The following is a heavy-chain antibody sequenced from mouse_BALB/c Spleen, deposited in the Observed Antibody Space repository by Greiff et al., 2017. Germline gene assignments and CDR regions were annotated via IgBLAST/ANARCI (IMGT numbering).Heavy chain of an antibody. V-gene: IGHV1-69*02. J-gene: IGHJ4*01. CDR2: IYPSDSYT. D-gene: IGHD2-2*01. CDR3: TRFGYRAMDY. Sequence: VKLQQPGAELVRPGASVKLSCKASGYTFTSYWINWVKQRPGQGLEWIGNIYPSDSYTNYNQKFKDKATLTVDKSSSTAYMQLSSPTSEDSAVYYCTRFGYRAMDYWGQGTSVTVSS. CDR1: GYTFTSYW.